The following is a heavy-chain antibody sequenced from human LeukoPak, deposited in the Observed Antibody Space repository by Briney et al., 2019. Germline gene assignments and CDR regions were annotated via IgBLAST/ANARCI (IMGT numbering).Heavy chain of an antibody. CDR2: IYTSGRT. D-gene: IGHD6-6*01. CDR3: ARDPQLGPFDY. CDR1: GGSISSYY. Sequence: PSETLSLTCTVSGGSISSYYWSWIRQPAGKGLEWIGRIYTSGRTNYNPSLKSQVTMSVDTSKKQFSLKLSSVTAADTAVYYCARDPQLGPFDYWGQGTLVTVSS. J-gene: IGHJ4*02. V-gene: IGHV4-4*07.